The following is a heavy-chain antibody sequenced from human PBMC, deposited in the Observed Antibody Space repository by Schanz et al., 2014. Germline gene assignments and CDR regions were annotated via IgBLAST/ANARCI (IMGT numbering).Heavy chain of an antibody. V-gene: IGHV3-21*01. CDR3: ARDSRPNYDFLTAYYSIDY. D-gene: IGHD3-9*01. CDR2: ISSSGSYI. Sequence: VQMVESGGGVVQPGRSLRLSCAASGFSIRNHDMHWVRQATGAGLEWVSSISSSGSYIHYADSVKGRFTISRDNAKNTLYLQMNSLRAEDTAVYYCARDSRPNYDFLTAYYSIDYWGQGTLVTVSS. J-gene: IGHJ4*02. CDR1: GFSIRNHD.